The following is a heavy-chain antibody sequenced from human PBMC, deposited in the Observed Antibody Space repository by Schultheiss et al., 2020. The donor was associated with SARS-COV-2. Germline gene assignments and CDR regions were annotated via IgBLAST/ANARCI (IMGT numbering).Heavy chain of an antibody. D-gene: IGHD3-22*01. CDR1: GFTFSSYG. CDR3: ARGDSSGYSEYFQH. CDR2: ISGSGGST. V-gene: IGHV3-23*01. J-gene: IGHJ1*01. Sequence: GGSLRLSCAASGFTFSSYGMHWVRQAPGKGLEWVSAISGSGGSTYYADSVKGRFTISRDNSKNTLYLQMNSLRAEDTAVYYCARGDSSGYSEYFQHWGQGTLVTVSS.